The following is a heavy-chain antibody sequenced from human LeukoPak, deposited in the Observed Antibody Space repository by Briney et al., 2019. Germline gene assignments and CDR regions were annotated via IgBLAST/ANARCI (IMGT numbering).Heavy chain of an antibody. CDR3: AREGPAASTFFYYFMDV. CDR1: GDSISNYY. CDR2: MYTSGAT. J-gene: IGHJ6*03. V-gene: IGHV4-4*07. Sequence: SETLSLTCTVSGDSISNYYWSWIRQPAGKGLEWIGRMYTSGATNYNPSLKSRATMSVDTSKNQLSLRLSSVTAPDRAVYYCAREGPAASTFFYYFMDVWGKGTTVTVSS. D-gene: IGHD2-2*01.